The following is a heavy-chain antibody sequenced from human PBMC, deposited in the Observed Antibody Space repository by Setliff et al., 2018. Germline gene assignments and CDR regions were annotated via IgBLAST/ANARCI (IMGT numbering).Heavy chain of an antibody. CDR2: MSTNGHIV. D-gene: IGHD6-19*01. CDR3: AREIAAVPATNYYYYIDV. V-gene: IGHV3-11*01. CDR1: GFAFSNYY. J-gene: IGHJ6*03. Sequence: LSCAASGFAFSNYYMTWIRQAPGKGPEWVSYMSTNGHIVHYADSVKGRFTISRDNGKNSLFLQMNSLRVEDTAIYYCAREIAAVPATNYYYYIDVWGEGTAVTVS.